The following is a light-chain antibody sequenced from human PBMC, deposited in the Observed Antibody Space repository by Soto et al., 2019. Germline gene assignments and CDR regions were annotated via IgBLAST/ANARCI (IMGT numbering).Light chain of an antibody. CDR1: QSISSW. Sequence: EIQSTESPSTLSASVEDRVTITCRASQSISSWLAWYQQKPGKAPKLLIYDASSLESGVPSRFSGSGSGTEFTLTITSLQPDDFATYYCQQYKSYYPLTFGGGTKVDIK. J-gene: IGKJ4*01. CDR3: QQYKSYYPLT. V-gene: IGKV1-5*01. CDR2: DAS.